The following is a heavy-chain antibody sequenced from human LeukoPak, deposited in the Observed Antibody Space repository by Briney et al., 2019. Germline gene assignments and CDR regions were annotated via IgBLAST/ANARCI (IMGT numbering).Heavy chain of an antibody. CDR2: LYHGDGET. CDR3: AKEGGLGSFDY. Sequence: ASVRVSCKVSGYALTELSIHWVRQAPGKGLEWMGGLYHGDGETFYAQKFQGRVIMTEDTSTNTAHMELSSLRSEDTAVYFCAKEGGLGSFDYWGQGTLVTVPS. J-gene: IGHJ4*02. V-gene: IGHV1-24*01. CDR1: GYALTELS. D-gene: IGHD3-10*01.